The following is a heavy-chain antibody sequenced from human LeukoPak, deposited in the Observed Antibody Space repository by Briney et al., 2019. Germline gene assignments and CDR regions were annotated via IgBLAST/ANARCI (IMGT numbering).Heavy chain of an antibody. V-gene: IGHV3-74*01. CDR2: ITRDGSST. Sequence: GGSLRLSCAASGFTFSSSWMHWVRQAPGQGLVWVSRITRDGSSTTYADSVKGRFTTSRDNAKNTLYLQMDSLRDDDTAVYYCARDPGYESWSPFWGGMDVWGNGTTVIVSS. D-gene: IGHD3-16*01. CDR1: GFTFSSSW. J-gene: IGHJ6*04. CDR3: ARDPGYESWSPFWGGMDV.